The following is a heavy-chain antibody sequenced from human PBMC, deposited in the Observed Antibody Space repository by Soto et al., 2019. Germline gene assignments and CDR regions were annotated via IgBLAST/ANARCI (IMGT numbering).Heavy chain of an antibody. V-gene: IGHV3-30-3*01. CDR1: GFTFSSYA. D-gene: IGHD3-3*01. Sequence: GGSLRLSCAASGFTFSSYAMHWVRQAPGKGLEWVAVISYDGSNKYYADSVKGRFTISRDNSKNTLYLQMNSLRSEDTAVYYCAREEVRGPKVLEWLATLYGMDVWGQGTTVTVSS. J-gene: IGHJ6*02. CDR2: ISYDGSNK. CDR3: AREEVRGPKVLEWLATLYGMDV.